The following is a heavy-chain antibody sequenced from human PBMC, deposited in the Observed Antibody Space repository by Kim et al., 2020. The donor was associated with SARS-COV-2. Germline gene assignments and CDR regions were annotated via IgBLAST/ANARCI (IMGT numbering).Heavy chain of an antibody. Sequence: ADSVKGLFTISRENAKNPLYLQMNSLRTEDTAVYYCARDYSNSGSYSFDCWGQGTLVTVSS. J-gene: IGHJ4*02. V-gene: IGHV3-11*06. D-gene: IGHD3-10*01. CDR3: ARDYSNSGSYSFDC.